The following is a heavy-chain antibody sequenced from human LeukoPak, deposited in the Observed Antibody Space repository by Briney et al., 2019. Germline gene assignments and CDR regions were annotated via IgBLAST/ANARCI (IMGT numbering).Heavy chain of an antibody. CDR3: ARGRSSSWYVYYYYGMDV. J-gene: IGHJ6*02. CDR1: GGSFSGYY. V-gene: IGHV4-34*01. Sequence: PSETLSLTCAVYGGSFSGYYWSWIRQPPGKGLEWIGEINHSGSTNYNPSLKSRVTISVDTSKNQFSLKLSSVTAADTAVYYCARGRSSSWYVYYYYGMDVWGQGTTVTVSS. D-gene: IGHD6-13*01. CDR2: INHSGST.